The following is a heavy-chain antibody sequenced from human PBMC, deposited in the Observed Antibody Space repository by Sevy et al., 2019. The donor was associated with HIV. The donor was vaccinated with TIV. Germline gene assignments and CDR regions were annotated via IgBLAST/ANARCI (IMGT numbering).Heavy chain of an antibody. Sequence: ASVKVSCKASGYTFSYYAVHWVRQAPGQRLEWMGWINTANGNTKYSQKFQGRLTITRDTSGSIVYMQLSSLRSEDTAVYYCARDPGGLPAAMMGWFDPWGQGTLVTVSS. CDR1: GYTFSYYA. CDR3: ARDPGGLPAAMMGWFDP. V-gene: IGHV1-3*04. D-gene: IGHD2-2*01. CDR2: INTANGNT. J-gene: IGHJ5*02.